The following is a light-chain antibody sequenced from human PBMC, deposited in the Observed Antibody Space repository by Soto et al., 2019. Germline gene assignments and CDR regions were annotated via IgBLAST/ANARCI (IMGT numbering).Light chain of an antibody. Sequence: ERVMTQSPATLSVSPGERATLSCRASQSVGSNLAWYQQKPGQAPRLLIFGASSRATGVPARFSGSGSGTEFTLTINSLQSEDFAVYYCQQYGSSGTFGQGTKVDIK. J-gene: IGKJ1*01. CDR1: QSVGSN. V-gene: IGKV3-15*01. CDR3: QQYGSSGT. CDR2: GAS.